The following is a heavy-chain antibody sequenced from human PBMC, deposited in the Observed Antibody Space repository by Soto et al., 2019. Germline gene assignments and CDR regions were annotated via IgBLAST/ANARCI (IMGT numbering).Heavy chain of an antibody. V-gene: IGHV3-30-3*01. D-gene: IGHD1-7*01. Sequence: QVQLVESGGGVVQPGRSLRLSCAASGFTFSSYAMHWVRQAPGKGLEWVAVISYDGSNKYYADSVKGRFTISRDNSKNTLYLQMNSLRAEDTAVYYCARDVVTGPTSWFDPWGQGTLVTVSS. J-gene: IGHJ5*02. CDR3: ARDVVTGPTSWFDP. CDR2: ISYDGSNK. CDR1: GFTFSSYA.